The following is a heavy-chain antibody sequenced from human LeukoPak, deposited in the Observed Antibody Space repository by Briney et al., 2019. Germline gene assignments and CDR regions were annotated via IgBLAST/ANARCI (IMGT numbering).Heavy chain of an antibody. V-gene: IGHV3-48*03. Sequence: PGGSLRLSCAASGFTFSSYEMNWVRQAPGKGLEWISYITNSGNTIYYADSVKGRFTISRDDAKNSLYLQINSLRAEDTAVYYCARPRITVFGVVPWAFDVWGQGTMVTVSS. CDR1: GFTFSSYE. J-gene: IGHJ3*01. D-gene: IGHD3-3*01. CDR2: ITNSGNTI. CDR3: ARPRITVFGVVPWAFDV.